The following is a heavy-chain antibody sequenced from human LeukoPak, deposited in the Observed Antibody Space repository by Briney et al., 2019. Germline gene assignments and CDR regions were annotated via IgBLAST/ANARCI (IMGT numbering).Heavy chain of an antibody. Sequence: SETLSLTCTVSGGSISSGGYYCSWIRQHPGKGLEWIGYIYYSGSTYYNPSLKSRVTISVDTSKNQFSLKLSSVTAADTAVYYCAREASAIPWFDPWGQGTLVTVSS. J-gene: IGHJ5*02. V-gene: IGHV4-31*03. CDR1: GGSISSGGYY. CDR2: IYYSGST. CDR3: AREASAIPWFDP.